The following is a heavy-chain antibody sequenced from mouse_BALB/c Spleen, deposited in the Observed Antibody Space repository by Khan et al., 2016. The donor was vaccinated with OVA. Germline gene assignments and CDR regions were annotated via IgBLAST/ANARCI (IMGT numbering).Heavy chain of an antibody. CDR3: SRGGGGSRVAY. CDR1: GYTFTDFT. J-gene: IGHJ3*01. CDR2: ISTYYGDV. D-gene: IGHD1-1*01. Sequence: QVQLKEPGAELVRPGVSVKISCKGSGYTFTDFTIHWVKQSHALSLEWIGVISTYYGDVTYNPKFKGKATMTVDKSSRTTYMELARLTSEDSVIFYGSRGGGGSRVAYWGQGTLVTVSA. V-gene: IGHV1S137*01.